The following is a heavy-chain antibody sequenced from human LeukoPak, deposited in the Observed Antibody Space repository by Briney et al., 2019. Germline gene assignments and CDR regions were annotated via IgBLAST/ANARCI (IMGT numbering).Heavy chain of an antibody. V-gene: IGHV5-51*01. CDR2: IYPGDSDT. J-gene: IGHJ4*02. D-gene: IGHD4-17*01. CDR1: GYIFTSYW. CDR3: ATPAYGDDGAYYFDY. Sequence: PGESLKISCQGSGYIFTSYWIGWVRQMPGKGLEWMGIIYPGDSDTRYSPSFQGQVTISADKSISTAYLQWSSLKASDTAMYYCATPAYGDDGAYYFDYWGQGTLVTVSS.